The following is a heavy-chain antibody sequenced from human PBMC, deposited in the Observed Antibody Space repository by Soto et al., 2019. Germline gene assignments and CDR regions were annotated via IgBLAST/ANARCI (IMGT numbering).Heavy chain of an antibody. V-gene: IGHV6-1*01. CDR2: TYYRSKWYN. D-gene: IGHD6-13*01. J-gene: IGHJ5*02. Sequence: PTLSLTCDISGDSVSSNSAAWNWIRQSPSRGLEWLGRTYYRSKWYNDYAVSVRGRITINPDTSKNQFSLQLKSVTPADTAVYYCARGTAAGRGDWLDPWGQGDQVTVSS. CDR1: GDSVSSNSAA. CDR3: ARGTAAGRGDWLDP.